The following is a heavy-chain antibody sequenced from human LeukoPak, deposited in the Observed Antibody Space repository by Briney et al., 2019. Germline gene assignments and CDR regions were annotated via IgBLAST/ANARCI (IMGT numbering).Heavy chain of an antibody. J-gene: IGHJ5*02. CDR2: ISSSGSTI. D-gene: IGHD6-19*01. CDR3: ARGLLAVAGNWFDP. CDR1: GFTFSDYY. V-gene: IGHV3-11*01. Sequence: GGSLRLSCAVSGFTFSDYYMSWVRQAPREGLEWDSYISSSGSTIYYADSVKGRFTISRDNAKNSLYLQMNSLRAEDTAVYYCARGLLAVAGNWFDPWGQGTLVTVSS.